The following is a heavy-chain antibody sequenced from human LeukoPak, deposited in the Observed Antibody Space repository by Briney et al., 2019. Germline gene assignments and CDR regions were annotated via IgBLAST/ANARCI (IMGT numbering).Heavy chain of an antibody. CDR1: GFTLSSYW. V-gene: IGHV3-7*01. CDR2: IKQDGSEK. CDR3: ARGVNEYYYDSSGYYAPGFDY. D-gene: IGHD3-22*01. J-gene: IGHJ4*02. Sequence: GGSLRLSCAASGFTLSSYWMSWVRQAPGKGLEWVANIKQDGSEKYYVDSVKGRFTISRDNAKNSLYLQMNSLRAEDTAVYYCARGVNEYYYDSSGYYAPGFDYWGQGTLVTVSS.